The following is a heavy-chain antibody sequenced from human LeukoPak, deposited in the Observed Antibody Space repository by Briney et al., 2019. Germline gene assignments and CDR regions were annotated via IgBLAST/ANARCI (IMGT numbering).Heavy chain of an antibody. D-gene: IGHD6-6*01. Sequence: GGSLRLSCAASGFTFSSYSMNWVRQAPGKGLEWVSSISSSSSYIYYADSVKGRFTISRDNAKNSLYLQMSSLRAEDTAVYYCARSIAARPYGMDVWGKGTTVTVSS. CDR2: ISSSSSYI. CDR1: GFTFSSYS. V-gene: IGHV3-21*01. CDR3: ARSIAARPYGMDV. J-gene: IGHJ6*04.